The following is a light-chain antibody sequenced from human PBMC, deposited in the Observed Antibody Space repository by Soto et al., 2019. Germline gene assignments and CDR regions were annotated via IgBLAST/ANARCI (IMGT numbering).Light chain of an antibody. V-gene: IGKV1-39*01. Sequence: DTQMNQSPSSLSASVGDSIAITCRASQSISSYLNWYQQKPGKAPKLLISAASILQSGVPSRFSGSGSGTDFTLTISNLQPEDFAGYYCQKYNSAPWTLGQATKVDIK. CDR2: AAS. J-gene: IGKJ1*01. CDR3: QKYNSAPWT. CDR1: QSISSY.